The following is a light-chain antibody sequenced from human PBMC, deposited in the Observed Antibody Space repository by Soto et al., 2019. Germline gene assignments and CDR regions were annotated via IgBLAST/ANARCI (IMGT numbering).Light chain of an antibody. CDR2: GAS. V-gene: IGKV3-20*01. Sequence: EIVLTQSPGTLSLSPGERATLSCRASQSVSSSYLAWYQQKPGQAPRLLIYGASSRATGIPDRFSGSGSGKDFTLTISRLEPEDFAVYYCQQYGSSPITVGQGTRLEIK. CDR3: QQYGSSPIT. CDR1: QSVSSSY. J-gene: IGKJ5*01.